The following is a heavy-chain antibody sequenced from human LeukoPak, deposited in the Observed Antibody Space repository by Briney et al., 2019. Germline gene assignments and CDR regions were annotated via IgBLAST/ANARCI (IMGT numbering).Heavy chain of an antibody. CDR1: GGSISTYY. D-gene: IGHD6-6*01. Sequence: SETLSLTCTVSGGSISTYYWSWIRQPPGKGLEWIGYIYNSGSTNYNPSLKSRLTISVDTSKNQFSLKVSSVTAADTAVYYCARHEYTSSFWFDPWGQGTLLTVSS. V-gene: IGHV4-59*08. CDR2: IYNSGST. CDR3: ARHEYTSSFWFDP. J-gene: IGHJ5*02.